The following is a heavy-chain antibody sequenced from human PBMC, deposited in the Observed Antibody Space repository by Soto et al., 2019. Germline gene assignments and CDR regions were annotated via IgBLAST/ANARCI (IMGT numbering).Heavy chain of an antibody. J-gene: IGHJ5*02. V-gene: IGHV3-23*01. D-gene: IGHD3-10*01. CDR3: AKGYYGSGSYYRTDNWFDP. Sequence: GGSLRLSCAASGFTFSSYAMSWVRQAPGKGLEWVSAISGSGGSTYYADSVKGRFTISRDNSKNTLYLQMNSLRAEDTAVYYCAKGYYGSGSYYRTDNWFDPWGQGTLVTVSS. CDR1: GFTFSSYA. CDR2: ISGSGGST.